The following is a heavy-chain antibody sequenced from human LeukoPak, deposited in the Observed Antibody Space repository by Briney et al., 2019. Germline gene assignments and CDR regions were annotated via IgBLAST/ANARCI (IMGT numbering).Heavy chain of an antibody. J-gene: IGHJ4*02. CDR2: IRTAGDT. V-gene: IGHV3-13*01. CDR1: GFTFSSYD. D-gene: IGHD3-10*01. Sequence: GGSLRLSCAASGFTFSSYDMHWVRQSTKTGLEWVSTIRTAGDTYYPDSVKGRFTISRENAKNSLYLQMDSLKAGDTAVYYRARGPTMLRGVIGLDYWGQGTLVTVSS. CDR3: ARGPTMLRGVIGLDY.